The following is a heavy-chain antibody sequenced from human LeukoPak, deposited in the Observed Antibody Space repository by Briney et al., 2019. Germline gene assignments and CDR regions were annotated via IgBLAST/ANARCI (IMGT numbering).Heavy chain of an antibody. Sequence: GSVKVSCKASEYTFTSYAMNWVRQAPGQGLEWMGWINTNTGNPTYAQGFTGRFVFSLDTSVSTAYLQISSLKAEDTAVYYCARGLYDFWSGYSPLPDYWGQGTLVTVSS. D-gene: IGHD3-3*01. CDR2: INTNTGNP. J-gene: IGHJ4*02. CDR3: ARGLYDFWSGYSPLPDY. CDR1: EYTFTSYA. V-gene: IGHV7-4-1*02.